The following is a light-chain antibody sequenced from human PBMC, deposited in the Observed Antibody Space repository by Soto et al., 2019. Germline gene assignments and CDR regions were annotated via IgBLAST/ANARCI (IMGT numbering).Light chain of an antibody. Sequence: EIVLTQSPGTLSLSPGERATLSCRASQSVSSSYLAWYQQKPGQAPRLLIYGASTRATGIPDRSSGSGSGTDFTLTISRLEPEDFAVYYCQQYGSSPQTFGQGTNVEIK. J-gene: IGKJ1*01. CDR2: GAS. CDR1: QSVSSSY. V-gene: IGKV3-20*01. CDR3: QQYGSSPQT.